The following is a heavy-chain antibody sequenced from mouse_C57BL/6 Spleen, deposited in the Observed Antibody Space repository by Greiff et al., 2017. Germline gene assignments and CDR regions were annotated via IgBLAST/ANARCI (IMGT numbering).Heavy chain of an antibody. J-gene: IGHJ2*01. Sequence: EVQLQESGGGLVQPTGSLKLSCAASGFSFNTYAMNWVRQAPGKGLEWVARIRSKSNNNATYYADSVKDRFTISSADSESMLYLQMNNLNTEDTAVYYWVRHDSNCFLNYWGQGTPLTVSS. CDR3: VRHDSNCFLNY. CDR1: GFSFNTYA. CDR2: IRSKSNNNAT. V-gene: IGHV10-1*01. D-gene: IGHD2-5*01.